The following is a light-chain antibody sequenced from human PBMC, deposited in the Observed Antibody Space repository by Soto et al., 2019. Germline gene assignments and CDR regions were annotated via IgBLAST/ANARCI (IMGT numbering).Light chain of an antibody. V-gene: IGKV1-12*01. CDR3: QQASSFPLT. J-gene: IGKJ3*01. Sequence: DIPMTQSPSSVSASVGETVTITCRASQDISTWLVWYQRKPGKAPKVLISAASNLHSGVPSRFSGSGSGTDFALTIISLQPEDFATYFCQQASSFPLTFGPGTKVDVK. CDR2: AAS. CDR1: QDISTW.